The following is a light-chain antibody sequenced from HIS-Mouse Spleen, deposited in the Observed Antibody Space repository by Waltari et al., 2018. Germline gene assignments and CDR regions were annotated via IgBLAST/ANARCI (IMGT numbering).Light chain of an antibody. CDR2: QDS. J-gene: IGLJ2*01. V-gene: IGLV3-1*01. Sequence: SYELTQPPSVSVSPGQTASITCSGDQLGDKYACWYHQKPGQSPVLVIYQDSKRPSGIPERFSGSNSGNTATLTISGTQAMDEADYYCQAWDSSTANVVFGGGTKLTVL. CDR1: QLGDKY. CDR3: QAWDSSTANVV.